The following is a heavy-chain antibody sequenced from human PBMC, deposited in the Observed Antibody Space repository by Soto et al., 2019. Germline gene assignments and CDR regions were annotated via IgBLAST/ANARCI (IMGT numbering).Heavy chain of an antibody. CDR2: IYYSGST. V-gene: IGHV4-39*01. CDR1: GGSISSSSYY. D-gene: IGHD3-3*01. CDR3: ASERDVLRFLEWSRYMDV. Sequence: SETLSLTCTVSGGSISSSSYYWGWIRQPPGKGLEWIGSIYYSGSTYYNPSLKSRVTISVDTSKNQFSLKLSSVTAADTAVYYCASERDVLRFLEWSRYMDVWGKGTTVTVSS. J-gene: IGHJ6*03.